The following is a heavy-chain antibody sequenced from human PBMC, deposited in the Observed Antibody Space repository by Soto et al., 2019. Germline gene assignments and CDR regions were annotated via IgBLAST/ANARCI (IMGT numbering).Heavy chain of an antibody. CDR1: GVSVSSNSAA. CDR3: AGTTSHYWYYMDV. J-gene: IGHJ6*03. CDR2: TYYRSRWYN. V-gene: IGHV6-1*01. Sequence: PSQTLSLTCAISGVSVSSNSAAWNWIRQSLSRGLEWLGRTYYRSRWYNDYAVSVKSRITVNPDTSKNQFSLQLTSVTPEDTAVYYCAGTTSHYWYYMDVWGKGTTVTVSS. D-gene: IGHD1-7*01.